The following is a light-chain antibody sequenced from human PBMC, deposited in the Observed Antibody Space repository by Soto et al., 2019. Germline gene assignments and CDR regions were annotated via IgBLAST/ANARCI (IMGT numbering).Light chain of an antibody. J-gene: IGLJ1*01. CDR2: DVS. Sequence: QSALTQPRSVSGSPGQSVTISCTGTSSDVGGYNYVSWYQQHPGKAPKLMMYDVSKRPSGVPDRFSGSKSGNTAYLTISGLQAEDEADYYCCSYAGSYPYVFGTGTKLTVL. CDR3: CSYAGSYPYV. CDR1: SSDVGGYNY. V-gene: IGLV2-11*01.